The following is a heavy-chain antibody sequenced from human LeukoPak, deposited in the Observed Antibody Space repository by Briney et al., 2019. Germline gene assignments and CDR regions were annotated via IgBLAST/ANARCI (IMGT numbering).Heavy chain of an antibody. Sequence: GGSLRLSCAPSGFSFTDYPMNWVRQAPGKGLEWGSNIRTSAEGANYAYYADSVKGRVTISRDDAKNTLYLHMNRLRDDDTAVYYCASDQRYAFDYWGEGSLVTVSS. V-gene: IGHV3-48*02. D-gene: IGHD3-9*01. J-gene: IGHJ4*02. CDR1: GFSFTDYP. CDR3: ASDQRYAFDY. CDR2: IRTSAEGANYA.